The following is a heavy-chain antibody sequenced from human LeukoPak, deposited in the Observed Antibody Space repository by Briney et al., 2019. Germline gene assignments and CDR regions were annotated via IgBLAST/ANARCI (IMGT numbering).Heavy chain of an antibody. CDR2: ISYDGSNK. CDR3: ARAGGDGYNPEY. D-gene: IGHD5-24*01. CDR1: GFTFSSYG. V-gene: IGHV3-30*03. J-gene: IGHJ4*02. Sequence: QPGGSLRLSCAASGFTFSSYGMHWVRQAPGKGLEWVAVISYDGSNKYYADSVKGRFTISRDNSKNTLYLQMNSLRAEDTAVYYCARAGGDGYNPEYWGQGTLVTVSS.